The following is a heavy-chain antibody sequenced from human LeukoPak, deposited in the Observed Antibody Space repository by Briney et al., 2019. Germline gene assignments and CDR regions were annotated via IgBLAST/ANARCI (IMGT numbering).Heavy chain of an antibody. CDR1: GFTVSTNY. CDR2: IYSGGST. J-gene: IGHJ4*02. CDR3: ARETGIVGAPVFDY. Sequence: GGSLRLSCAASGFTVSTNYMSWVRQAPGKGLEWVSVIYSGGSTYYADSVKDRFTISRDNSKNTLYLQMNSLRAEDTAVYYCARETGIVGAPVFDYWGQGTLVTVSS. V-gene: IGHV3-66*01. D-gene: IGHD1-26*01.